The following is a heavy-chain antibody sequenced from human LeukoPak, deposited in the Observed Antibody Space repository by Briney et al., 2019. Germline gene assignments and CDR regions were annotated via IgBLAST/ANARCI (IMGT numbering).Heavy chain of an antibody. CDR3: ASGNSVGAFDI. D-gene: IGHD2/OR15-2a*01. CDR1: GFTFSSYA. Sequence: GRSLRLSCAASGFTFSSYAMHWVRQAPGKGLEWVAVISYDGSNKYYADSVKGRFTISRDNSKNTLYLQMNSPRAEDTAVYYCASGNSVGAFDIWGQGTMVTVSS. V-gene: IGHV3-30*04. J-gene: IGHJ3*02. CDR2: ISYDGSNK.